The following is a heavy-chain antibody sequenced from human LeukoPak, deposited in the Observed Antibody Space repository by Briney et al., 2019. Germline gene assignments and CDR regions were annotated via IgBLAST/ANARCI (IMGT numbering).Heavy chain of an antibody. Sequence: ASVKVSCKASGYTFTSYAMHWVRQAPGQRLEWMGWINAGNGNTKYSQEFQGRVTMTRDMSTSTVYMELSSLRSEDTAVYYCAMGVGAPEDLAVAADFDYWGQGTLVTVSS. D-gene: IGHD6-19*01. CDR1: GYTFTSYA. J-gene: IGHJ4*02. V-gene: IGHV1-3*03. CDR3: AMGVGAPEDLAVAADFDY. CDR2: INAGNGNT.